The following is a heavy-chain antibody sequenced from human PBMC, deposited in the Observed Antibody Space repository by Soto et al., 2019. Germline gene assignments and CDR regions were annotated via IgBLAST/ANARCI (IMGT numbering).Heavy chain of an antibody. CDR1: GGTFSSYA. J-gene: IGHJ6*02. CDR2: IIPIFGTA. V-gene: IGHV1-69*06. Sequence: GASVKVSCKASGGTFSSYAISWVRQAPGQGLEWMGGIIPIFGTANYAQKFQGRVTITADKSTSTAYMELSSLRSEDTAVYYCARGNIKRSIAANEEDYYGMDVWGQGTTVTAP. D-gene: IGHD6-6*01. CDR3: ARGNIKRSIAANEEDYYGMDV.